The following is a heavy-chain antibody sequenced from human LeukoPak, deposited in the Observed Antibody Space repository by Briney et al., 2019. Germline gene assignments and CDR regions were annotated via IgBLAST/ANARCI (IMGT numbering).Heavy chain of an antibody. CDR2: IYHSGST. J-gene: IGHJ5*02. CDR3: ARATIWNWFDP. CDR1: GGAFSDYY. Sequence: PSETLSLTCAVYGGAFSDYYWTWIRQTPGKGLEWIGYIYHSGSTYYNPSLKSRVTISVDRSKNQFSLKLSSVTAADTAVYYCARATIWNWFDPWGQGTLVTVSS. D-gene: IGHD2-21*01. V-gene: IGHV4-34*01.